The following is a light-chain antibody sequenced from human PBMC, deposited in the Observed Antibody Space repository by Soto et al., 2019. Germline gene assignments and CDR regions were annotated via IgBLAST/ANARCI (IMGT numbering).Light chain of an antibody. J-gene: IGKJ4*01. CDR3: QQYNNWPPLT. CDR1: QIVSSN. V-gene: IGKV3-15*01. CDR2: GAS. Sequence: EIVMTQSPATLSVSPGERATLSCRASQIVSSNLAWYQQKPGQAPRLLISGASTRATGIPARFSGSGSGTEFTLTISSLQSEDFAVYYCQQYNNWPPLTFGGGNKVEIK.